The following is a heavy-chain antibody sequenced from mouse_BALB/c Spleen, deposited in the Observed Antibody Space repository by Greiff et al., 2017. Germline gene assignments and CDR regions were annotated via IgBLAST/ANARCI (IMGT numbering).Heavy chain of an antibody. CDR1: GFTFSSLG. Sequence: DVKLVESGGGLVQPGGFRKLPRAASGFTFSSLGMHWVRQAPEKGPEWVAYISCGSSTIYYADTVKGRFTISRDNPKNTLFLQMTSLRSEDTAMYYCARGYYGSSHAWFAYWGQGTLVTVSA. D-gene: IGHD1-1*01. CDR3: ARGYYGSSHAWFAY. CDR2: ISCGSSTI. J-gene: IGHJ3*01. V-gene: IGHV5-17*02.